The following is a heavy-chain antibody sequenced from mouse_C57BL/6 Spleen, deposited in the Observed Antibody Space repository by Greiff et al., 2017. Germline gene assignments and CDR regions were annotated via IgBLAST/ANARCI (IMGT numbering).Heavy chain of an antibody. V-gene: IGHV1-76*01. CDR2: IYPGSGNT. Sequence: QVHVKQSGAELVRPGASVKLSCKASGYTFTDYYINWVKQRPGQGLEWIARIYPGSGNTYYNEKFKGKATLTAEKSSITAYMQLSSLTSEDSAVYFCARAGSGYDDGFDYWGQGTTLTVSS. D-gene: IGHD2-2*01. CDR3: ARAGSGYDDGFDY. CDR1: GYTFTDYY. J-gene: IGHJ2*01.